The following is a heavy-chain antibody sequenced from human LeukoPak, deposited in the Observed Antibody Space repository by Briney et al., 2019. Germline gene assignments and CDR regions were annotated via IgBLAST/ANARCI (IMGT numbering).Heavy chain of an antibody. CDR1: GGSISSGDDY. J-gene: IGHJ4*02. CDR3: ARGVPAATLDY. Sequence: PSQTLSLTCTVSGGSISSGDDYWSWIRQPPGKGLEYIGYIYYSGSTYYNPSLKSRVTISVDTSKNQFSLKLSSVTAADTAVYYCARGVPAATLDYWGQGTLVTVSS. D-gene: IGHD2-15*01. CDR2: IYYSGST. V-gene: IGHV4-30-4*08.